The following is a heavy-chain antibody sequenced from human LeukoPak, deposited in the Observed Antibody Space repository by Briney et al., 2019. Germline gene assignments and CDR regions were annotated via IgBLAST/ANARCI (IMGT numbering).Heavy chain of an antibody. CDR2: MNPNSGNT. V-gene: IGHV1-8*01. CDR3: GRGRGNGRPENYFDY. D-gene: IGHD2-8*01. Sequence: ASVRVSCKVSGSRSTSYDINWVRQATGQGLEWMGWMNPNSGNTGYAQKFQGRVTMTRNTSISTAYMELSSLRSEDTAVYYCGRGRGNGRPENYFDYWGQGTLVTVSS. J-gene: IGHJ4*02. CDR1: GSRSTSYD.